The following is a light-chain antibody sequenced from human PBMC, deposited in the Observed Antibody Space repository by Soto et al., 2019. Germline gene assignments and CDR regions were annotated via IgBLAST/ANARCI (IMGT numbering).Light chain of an antibody. CDR2: TAS. V-gene: IGKV3-20*01. J-gene: IGKJ4*01. CDR1: QSVGGNY. Sequence: ENVLTQSPGTLSLSPGERATLSCRASQSVGGNYIAWFQQKPGQAPRLLMHTASVRATGIPDRFSGSGSGTDFTLTISRLEPEDFAVFYCQQYAASPLTFGGGTKVEI. CDR3: QQYAASPLT.